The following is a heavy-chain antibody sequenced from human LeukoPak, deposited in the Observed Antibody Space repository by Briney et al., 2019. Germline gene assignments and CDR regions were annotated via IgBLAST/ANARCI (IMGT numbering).Heavy chain of an antibody. D-gene: IGHD2-2*01. CDR3: ASTICISTSCYPGVVDY. CDR2: IYSSEST. J-gene: IGHJ4*02. Sequence: SQTLSLTCTVSGGLVSSGSYYWSWIRQPAGKGLEWIGLIYSSESTNYNPALRSRLTISVDTSKNQFSLKLSSVTAADTAVYYCASTICISTSCYPGVVDYWGQGTLVTVSS. CDR1: GGLVSSGSYY. V-gene: IGHV4-61*02.